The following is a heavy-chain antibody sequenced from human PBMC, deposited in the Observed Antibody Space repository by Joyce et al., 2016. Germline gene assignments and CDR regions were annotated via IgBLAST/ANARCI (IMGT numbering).Heavy chain of an antibody. Sequence: VQGGGSLRLSCAVSGLTFSSNWMCWVRQAPGKGLEWVATINPDGSDFSYMDSVRGRFTISRDNAKKSLYLQMNSLRAEDTAIYYCAREGRGPDDYWGQGTLVTVSS. CDR2: INPDGSDF. D-gene: IGHD1-14*01. J-gene: IGHJ4*02. V-gene: IGHV3-7*03. CDR1: GLTFSSNW. CDR3: AREGRGPDDY.